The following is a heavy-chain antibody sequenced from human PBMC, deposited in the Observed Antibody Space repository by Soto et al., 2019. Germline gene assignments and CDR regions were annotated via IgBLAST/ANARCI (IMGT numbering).Heavy chain of an antibody. CDR3: ARHDGDYYYYYGMDV. J-gene: IGHJ6*02. CDR1: GYSFTSYW. Sequence: GESLKISCMGSGYSFTSYWIGWVRQMPGKGLEWMGIIYPGDSDTRYSPSFQGQVTISADKSISTAYLQWSSLKASDTAMYYCARHDGDYYYYYGMDVWGQGTTVTVSS. CDR2: IYPGDSDT. V-gene: IGHV5-51*01.